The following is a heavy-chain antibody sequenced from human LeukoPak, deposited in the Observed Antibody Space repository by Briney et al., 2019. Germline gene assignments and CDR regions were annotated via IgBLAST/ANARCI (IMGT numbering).Heavy chain of an antibody. D-gene: IGHD3-10*01. CDR1: GFTFSSYS. V-gene: IGHV3-21*01. Sequence: GGSLRLSCAASGFTFSSYSMNWVRQAPGKGLEWVSSISSSSSYIYYADSVKGRFTISRDNAKNSLYLQMNSLRAEDTAVYYCARVGRITMVRGVISAPNWFDPWGQGTLVTVSS. CDR2: ISSSSSYI. CDR3: ARVGRITMVRGVISAPNWFDP. J-gene: IGHJ5*02.